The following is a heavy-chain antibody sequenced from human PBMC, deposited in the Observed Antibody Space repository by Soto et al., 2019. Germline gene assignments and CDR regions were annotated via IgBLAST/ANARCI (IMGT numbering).Heavy chain of an antibody. CDR1: GYIFVNYG. J-gene: IGHJ6*02. D-gene: IGHD5-12*01. CDR2: ISPYSGNT. V-gene: IGHV1-18*01. Sequence: QVQLVQSGDEVRKPGSSVKVSCKASGYIFVNYGIAWVRQAPGQGLEWMAWISPYSGNTHYASKVQGRLIITTDTSTGPSSIDLGRLTPAEPAVDNCAMVDNFVPPTPHVVWGRTTTLTLSS. CDR3: AMVDNFVPPTPHVV.